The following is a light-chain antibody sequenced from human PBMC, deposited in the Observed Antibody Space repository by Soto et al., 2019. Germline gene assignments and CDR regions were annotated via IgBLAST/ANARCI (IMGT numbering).Light chain of an antibody. CDR1: SSDVGGYNY. J-gene: IGLJ2*01. CDR3: SSYTTSSTLV. Sequence: SVLTQPASVSGSPGQSITLSCTGTSSDVGGYNYVSWYRQHPGKAPKLMIYDVSNRPSGVSNRFSGSKSGNTASLTISGLQAEDEADYYCSSYTTSSTLVFGGGTKLTVL. V-gene: IGLV2-14*01. CDR2: DVS.